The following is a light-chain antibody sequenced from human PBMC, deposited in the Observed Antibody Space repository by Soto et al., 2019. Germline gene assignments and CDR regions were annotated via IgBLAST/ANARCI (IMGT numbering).Light chain of an antibody. J-gene: IGLJ1*01. CDR1: SSDVGGYNY. V-gene: IGLV2-14*01. CDR3: TSPTPGSLYV. Sequence: QSVLTQPASVAGSPGQSITISCTGTSSDVGGYNYVSWYQQYPGRVPKLLIYKVSDRPSGISNRFSGSKSGNTDSLTISGLQAEDEADYFCTSPTPGSLYVFASGTKVTV. CDR2: KVS.